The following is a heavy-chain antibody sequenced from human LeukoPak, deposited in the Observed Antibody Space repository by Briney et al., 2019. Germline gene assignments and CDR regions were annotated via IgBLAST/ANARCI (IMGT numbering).Heavy chain of an antibody. CDR3: AREVGSYGYKWGFDY. J-gene: IGHJ4*02. CDR1: GGSISSGDYY. D-gene: IGHD5-18*01. CDR2: IYYSGST. V-gene: IGHV4-30-4*01. Sequence: SETLSLTCTVSGGSISSGDYYWSWIRQPPGKGLEWIGYIYYSGSTYYNPSLKSRVTISVDTSKNQFSLKLSSVTAADTAVYYCAREVGSYGYKWGFDYWGQGTLVTVSS.